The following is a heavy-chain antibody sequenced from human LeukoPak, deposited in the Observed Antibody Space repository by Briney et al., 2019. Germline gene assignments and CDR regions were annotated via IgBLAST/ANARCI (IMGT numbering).Heavy chain of an antibody. CDR1: GGSISSDY. CDR3: ARLYHDSSAYFLDY. CDR2: IHYSGST. J-gene: IGHJ4*02. D-gene: IGHD3-22*01. V-gene: IGHV4-59*08. Sequence: PSETLSLTCTVSGGSISSDYWSWIRQPPGKGLEWIGYIHYSGSTNYNPSLESRITISMDTSKSQFSLRLSSVTAADTAVYYCARLYHDSSAYFLDYWGQGTLVTVSS.